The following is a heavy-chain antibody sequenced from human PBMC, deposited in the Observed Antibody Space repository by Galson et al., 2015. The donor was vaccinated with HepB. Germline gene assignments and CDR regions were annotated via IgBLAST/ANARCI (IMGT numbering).Heavy chain of an antibody. Sequence: SLRLSCAASGFTFSNYAMNWVRQTPGKGLEWVSGTSGTGLSTYYADSVKGRFTVSRDNSKNMMYLQMNSLRPEDTAVYYYANRDNQNYIMDVWGQGTTVTVSS. J-gene: IGHJ6*02. CDR3: ANRDNQNYIMDV. D-gene: IGHD1-1*01. CDR1: GFTFSNYA. CDR2: TSGTGLST. V-gene: IGHV3-23*01.